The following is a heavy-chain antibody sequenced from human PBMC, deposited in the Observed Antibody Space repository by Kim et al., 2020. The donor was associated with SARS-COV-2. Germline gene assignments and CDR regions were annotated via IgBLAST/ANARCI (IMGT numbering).Heavy chain of an antibody. Sequence: GGSLRLSCAASGFTFSGYAMSWVRQAPGKGLEWVSAISGSGGSTYYADSVKGRFTISRDNSKNTLYLQMNSLRAEDTAVYYCAKGRHGDYWDNWFDPWGQGTLVTVSS. V-gene: IGHV3-23*01. CDR1: GFTFSGYA. CDR2: ISGSGGST. J-gene: IGHJ5*02. CDR3: AKGRHGDYWDNWFDP. D-gene: IGHD4-17*01.